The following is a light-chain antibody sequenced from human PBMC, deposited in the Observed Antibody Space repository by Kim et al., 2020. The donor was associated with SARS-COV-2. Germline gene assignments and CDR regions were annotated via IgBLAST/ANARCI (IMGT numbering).Light chain of an antibody. CDR2: GAS. CDR3: QQYDSSYT. V-gene: IGKV3-20*01. Sequence: SWTPGERATLACRASQIVSSSSLAWYQQKPGQAPRLLIYGASSRATGIPDRCSGSGSGTDFTLTISRLEPEDFAVYYCQQYDSSYTFGQGTKLEI. CDR1: QIVSSSS. J-gene: IGKJ2*01.